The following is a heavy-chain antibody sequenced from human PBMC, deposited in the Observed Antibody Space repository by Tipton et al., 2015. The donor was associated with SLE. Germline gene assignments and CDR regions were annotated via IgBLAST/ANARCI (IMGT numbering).Heavy chain of an antibody. V-gene: IGHV4-34*01. CDR2: INHSGST. J-gene: IGHJ5*02. CDR3: ARGLPATSWFDP. Sequence: TLSLTCAVHGGSFSGYYWSWIRQPPGKGLEWIGEINHSGSTNYNPSLKSRVTISVDTSKNQFSLKLSSVTAADTAVYYCARGLPATSWFDPWGQGTLVTVSS. CDR1: GGSFSGYY. D-gene: IGHD1-26*01.